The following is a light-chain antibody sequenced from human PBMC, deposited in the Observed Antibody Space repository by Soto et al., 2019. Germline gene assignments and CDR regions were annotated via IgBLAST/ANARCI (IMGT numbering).Light chain of an antibody. CDR2: GAS. J-gene: IGKJ2*01. V-gene: IGKV3-20*01. Sequence: EIVLTQSPGTLSLSPGERATLSCRASQSVSSRYLAWYHQKPGQAPRLLIYGASSRATGIPDRFSGSGSGTDCTLTSSRLAPADFAVYYGQQSGNSPPLYAFGQGTKLEIK. CDR1: QSVSSRY. CDR3: QQSGNSPPLYA.